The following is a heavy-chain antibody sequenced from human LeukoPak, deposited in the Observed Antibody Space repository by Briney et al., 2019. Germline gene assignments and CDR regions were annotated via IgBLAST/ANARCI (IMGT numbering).Heavy chain of an antibody. CDR3: ARGYSGSWLDY. CDR2: INPNSGGT. V-gene: IGHV1-2*06. CDR1: GYTFTAFY. J-gene: IGHJ4*02. Sequence: ASVKVSCKASGYTFTAFYMHWVRQAPGQGLEWMGRINPNSGGTKYAQKFQGRVTMTTDTSINTAYLELSRLRSDDTAVYYCARGYSGSWLDYWGQGTLVTVSS. D-gene: IGHD6-13*01.